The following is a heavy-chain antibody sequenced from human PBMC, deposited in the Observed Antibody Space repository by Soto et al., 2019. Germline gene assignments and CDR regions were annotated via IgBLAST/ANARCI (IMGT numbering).Heavy chain of an antibody. CDR2: IWYDGSNK. Sequence: GGSLRLSCAASGFTFSSYGMHWVRQAPGKGLEWVAVIWYDGSNKYYADSVKGRFTISRDNSKNTLYLQMNSRRAEDTAVDYCARDGRRYDFLTGCYMDDYWGQGTLVTVSS. D-gene: IGHD3-9*01. J-gene: IGHJ4*02. CDR1: GFTFSSYG. V-gene: IGHV3-33*01. CDR3: ARDGRRYDFLTGCYMDDY.